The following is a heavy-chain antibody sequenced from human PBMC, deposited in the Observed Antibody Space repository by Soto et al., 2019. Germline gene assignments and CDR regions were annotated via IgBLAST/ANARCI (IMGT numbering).Heavy chain of an antibody. D-gene: IGHD3-3*01. J-gene: IGHJ6*02. CDR2: INAGNGNT. CDR1: GYTFTSYA. V-gene: IGHV1-3*01. CDR3: ARAGVTYYDFWSGYSGYYYYGMDV. Sequence: GASVKVSCKASGYTFTSYAMHWVRQAPGQRLEWMGWINAGNGNTKYSQKFQGRVTITRDTSASTAYMELSSLRSEDTAVYYCARAGVTYYDFWSGYSGYYYYGMDVWGQGTTVTVSS.